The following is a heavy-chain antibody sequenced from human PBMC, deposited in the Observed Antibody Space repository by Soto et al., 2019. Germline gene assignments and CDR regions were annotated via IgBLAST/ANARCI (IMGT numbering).Heavy chain of an antibody. J-gene: IGHJ6*02. CDR3: ARTPPVYNDFWSGYYEYYYYGMDV. Sequence: SETLSLTCTVSGGSISSSSYYWGWIRQPPGKGLEWIGSIYYSGSTYYNPSLKSRVTISVDTSKNQFSLKLSSVTAADTAVYYCARTPPVYNDFWSGYYEYYYYGMDVWGQGTTVTVFS. D-gene: IGHD3-3*01. CDR1: GGSISSSSYY. V-gene: IGHV4-39*01. CDR2: IYYSGST.